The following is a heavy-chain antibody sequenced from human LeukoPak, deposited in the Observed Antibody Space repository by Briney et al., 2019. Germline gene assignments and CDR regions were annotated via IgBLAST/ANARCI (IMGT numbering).Heavy chain of an antibody. CDR3: AKGPPCSSTCCYVLGYFDY. Sequence: GGSLRLSCAASGFTFSSYGMHWVRQAPGKGLEWVAFMRYDGSNKYYADSVKGRFTISRDNSKNTLYLQMNSLRAEDTAVYYCAKGPPCSSTCCYVLGYFDYWGQGTLVTVSS. D-gene: IGHD2-2*01. CDR1: GFTFSSYG. V-gene: IGHV3-30*02. J-gene: IGHJ4*02. CDR2: MRYDGSNK.